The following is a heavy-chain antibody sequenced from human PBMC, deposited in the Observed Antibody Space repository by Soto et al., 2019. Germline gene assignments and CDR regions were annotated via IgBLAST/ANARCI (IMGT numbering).Heavy chain of an antibody. D-gene: IGHD2-15*01. CDR3: AHSVRGDYCRGGDCYSFDY. J-gene: IGHJ4*02. V-gene: IGHV2-5*02. CDR1: GFSLTDSGVC. CDR2: FYWDDER. Sequence: QITLKESGPTLVTPTQTLTLTCTFSGFSLTDSGVCVAWLHQPPGKALEWLALFYWDDERRYRPYLKNRLTLIKDTSNNHVVLVMTNMDPVDTATYNCAHSVRGDYCRGGDCYSFDYCGEGAVVTVSS.